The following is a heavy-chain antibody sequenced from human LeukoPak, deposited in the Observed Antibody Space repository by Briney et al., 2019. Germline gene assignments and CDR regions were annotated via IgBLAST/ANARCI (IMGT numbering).Heavy chain of an antibody. CDR1: GGSISIYY. D-gene: IGHD4-17*01. J-gene: IGHJ4*02. V-gene: IGHV4-59*08. CDR2: FYYSGST. CDR3: ARVKDGDYAGY. Sequence: SETLSPTCTVSGGSISIYYWSWIRQPPGKGLEWIGYFYYSGSTYYNPSLKSRVTISVDTSKNQFSLKLSSVTAADTAVYYCARVKDGDYAGYWGQGTLVTVSS.